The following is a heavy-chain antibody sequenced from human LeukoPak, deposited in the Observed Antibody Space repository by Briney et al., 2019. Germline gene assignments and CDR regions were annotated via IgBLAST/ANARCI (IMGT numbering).Heavy chain of an antibody. CDR3: AKGPRAGLRYWYFDL. D-gene: IGHD2-21*02. CDR1: GLTFNTYA. Sequence: GGSLRLSCAASGLTFNTYAMSWVRQAPGKGLQWVSTVSGSGAGTFYGDSVKGRFTISRDNSNNSLFLQMNSLSADDTAVYFCAKGPRAGLRYWYFDLWGRGSLVTVSS. V-gene: IGHV3-23*01. CDR2: VSGSGAGT. J-gene: IGHJ2*01.